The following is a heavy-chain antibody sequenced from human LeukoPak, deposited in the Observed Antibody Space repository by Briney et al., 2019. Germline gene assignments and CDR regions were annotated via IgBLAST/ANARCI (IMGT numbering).Heavy chain of an antibody. CDR1: GGSISSYY. Sequence: SETLSLTCTVSGGSISSYYWSWIRQPPGKGLEWIGYIYYSGSTNYNPSLKSRVTISGDKSTNQLSLKLSSVTAADTAVYYCARDMYYYDSSGAYKYFEYWGQGTLVTVSS. V-gene: IGHV4-59*12. J-gene: IGHJ4*02. CDR3: ARDMYYYDSSGAYKYFEY. CDR2: IYYSGST. D-gene: IGHD3-22*01.